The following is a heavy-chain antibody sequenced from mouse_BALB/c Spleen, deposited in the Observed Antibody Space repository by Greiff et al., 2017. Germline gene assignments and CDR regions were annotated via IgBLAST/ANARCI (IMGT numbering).Heavy chain of an antibody. V-gene: IGHV1-7*01. D-gene: IGHD1-1*01. J-gene: IGHJ2*01. CDR2: INPSTGYT. CDR3: ARRYYGSSSYYFDY. Sequence: QVQLKQSGAELAKPGASVKMSCKASGYTFTSYWLHWVKQRPGQGLEWIGYINPSTGYTEYNQKFKDKATLTADKSSSTAYMQLSSLTSEDSAVYYCARRYYGSSSYYFDYWGQGTTLTVSS. CDR1: GYTFTSYW.